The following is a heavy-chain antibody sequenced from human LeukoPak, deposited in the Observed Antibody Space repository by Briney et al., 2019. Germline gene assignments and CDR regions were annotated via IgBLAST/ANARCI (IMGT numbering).Heavy chain of an antibody. V-gene: IGHV4-59*01. D-gene: IGHD3-3*01. CDR2: IYYSGST. CDR3: ARDVYDFWSGYHDAFDI. Sequence: SETLSLTCTVSGGSISSYYWSWIRQPPGKGLEWIGYIYYSGSTNYNPSLKSRVTISVDTSKNQFSLKLSSVTAADTAVYYCARDVYDFWSGYHDAFDIWGQGTMVTVSS. CDR1: GGSISSYY. J-gene: IGHJ3*02.